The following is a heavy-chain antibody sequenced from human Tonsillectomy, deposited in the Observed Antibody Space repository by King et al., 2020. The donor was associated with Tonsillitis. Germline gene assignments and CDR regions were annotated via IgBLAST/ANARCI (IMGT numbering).Heavy chain of an antibody. V-gene: IGHV3-9*01. D-gene: IGHD5-18*01. CDR3: AKAVGIQLWTAFDY. CDR2: ISWNSGSI. J-gene: IGHJ4*02. CDR1: GFTFDNYA. Sequence: VQSGRSLRLSCAASGFTFDNYAMHWVRQAPGKGLEWVSGISWNSGSIGYADSVKGRFTISRDNAKNSLYLQMNSLRAEDTALYYCAKAVGIQLWTAFDYWGQGTLVTVSS.